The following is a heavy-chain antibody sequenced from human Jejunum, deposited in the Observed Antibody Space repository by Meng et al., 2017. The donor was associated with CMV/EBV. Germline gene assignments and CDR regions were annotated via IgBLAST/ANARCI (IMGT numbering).Heavy chain of an antibody. CDR1: GFTFRNYW. CDR3: ASGPVGAAWPFDY. CDR2: FNSDESTT. V-gene: IGHV3-74*01. D-gene: IGHD1-26*01. J-gene: IGHJ4*02. Sequence: ACGFTFRNYWMHWVRQAPGKGLVWVSRFNSDESTTTYADSVKGRFTISGDNAKNTLYLQMNSLRAEDTAVYYCASGPVGAAWPFDYWGQGTLVTVSS.